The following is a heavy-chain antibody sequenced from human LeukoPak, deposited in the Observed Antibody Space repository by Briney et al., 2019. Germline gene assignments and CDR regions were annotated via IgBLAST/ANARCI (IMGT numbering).Heavy chain of an antibody. CDR1: GFTFSSYA. CDR2: ISGSGGST. CDR3: AGPEAFDI. Sequence: GGSLRLSCAASGFTFSSYAMRWVRQAPGRGLEWVSAISGSGGSTYYADSVKGRFTLSRDNSKNTLYLQMNSLRAEDTAVYYCAGPEAFDIWGQGTMVTVSS. V-gene: IGHV3-23*01. J-gene: IGHJ3*02.